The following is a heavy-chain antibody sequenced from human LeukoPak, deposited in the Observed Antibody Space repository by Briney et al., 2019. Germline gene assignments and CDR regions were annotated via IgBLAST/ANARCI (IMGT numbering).Heavy chain of an antibody. Sequence: ASVKASCKASGYTFTSYYMHWVRQAPGQGLEWMGIINPSGGSTSYAQKFQGRVTMTRDTSTSTVYMELSSLRSEDTAVYYCARDRYCSGGSCYSDIDYWGQGTLVTVSS. CDR2: INPSGGST. D-gene: IGHD2-15*01. V-gene: IGHV1-46*01. J-gene: IGHJ4*02. CDR1: GYTFTSYY. CDR3: ARDRYCSGGSCYSDIDY.